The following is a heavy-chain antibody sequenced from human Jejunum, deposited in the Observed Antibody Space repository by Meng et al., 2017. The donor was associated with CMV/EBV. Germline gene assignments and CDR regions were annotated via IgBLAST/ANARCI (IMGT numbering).Heavy chain of an antibody. V-gene: IGHV3-23*01. D-gene: IGHD2-2*01. Sequence: FNTYTMNWVRQAPGKGLEWVSVISRSGGDTNYADSVKGRFTISRDNSKNTLYLEMSSLRAEDTAIYYCAKESGQYQMLSYYGLDVWGQGTTVTVSS. CDR2: ISRSGGDT. CDR3: AKESGQYQMLSYYGLDV. CDR1: FNTYT. J-gene: IGHJ6*02.